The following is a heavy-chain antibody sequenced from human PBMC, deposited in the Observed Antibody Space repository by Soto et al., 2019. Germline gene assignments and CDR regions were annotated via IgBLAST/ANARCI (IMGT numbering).Heavy chain of an antibody. J-gene: IGHJ6*02. CDR2: INHSGST. CDR1: GGSFIGYS. CDR3: ARAHYGDYGYGMDV. D-gene: IGHD4-17*01. Sequence: SETLSLTCAVYGGSFIGYSWTWILQPPWTGLEWIGEINHSGSTNYNPSLKSRVTISVDTSKNQFSLKLTSVTAADTAVYYCARAHYGDYGYGMDVWGQGTTVTVSS. V-gene: IGHV4-34*01.